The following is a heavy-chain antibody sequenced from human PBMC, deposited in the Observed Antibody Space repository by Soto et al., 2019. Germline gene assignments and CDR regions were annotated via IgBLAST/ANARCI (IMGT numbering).Heavy chain of an antibody. CDR1: AFTFSAYD. Sequence: EVQLLESGGDLVHPGWSLRHSCAASAFTFSAYDMNWVRQAPGKGLEWVSGISGSGGSTYYADSVKGRFTISRDNSKNTLFLQMNSLRDEDTAVYYCARGRLTYWGQGTLVTVSS. CDR2: ISGSGGST. D-gene: IGHD2-21*02. V-gene: IGHV3-23*01. J-gene: IGHJ4*02. CDR3: ARGRLTY.